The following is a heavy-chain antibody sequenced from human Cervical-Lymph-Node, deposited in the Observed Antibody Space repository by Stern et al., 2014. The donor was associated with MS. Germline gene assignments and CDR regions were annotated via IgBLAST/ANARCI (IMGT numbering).Heavy chain of an antibody. Sequence: QVQLVQSGAEVRKPGTSVKVSCKATGYTFTDYSMHLVRQAPGRGLDWMGRINPNSGDTNYAQKFQGRVTMTRDTSISTAYMELKRLRSDDTAVYYCARSPYSYGSGDWYFDLWGRGTLVTVSS. V-gene: IGHV1-2*06. CDR1: GYTFTDYS. J-gene: IGHJ2*01. CDR2: INPNSGDT. D-gene: IGHD3-10*01. CDR3: ARSPYSYGSGDWYFDL.